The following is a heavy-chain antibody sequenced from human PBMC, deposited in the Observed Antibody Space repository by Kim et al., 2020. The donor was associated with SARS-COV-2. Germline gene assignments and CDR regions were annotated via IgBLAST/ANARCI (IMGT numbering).Heavy chain of an antibody. Sequence: ASVKVSCKASGYTFTSYAMHWVRQAPGQRLEWMGWINAGNGNTKYSQKFQGRVTITRDTSASTAYMELSSLRSEDTAVYYCARGSPLWSGSRSRAFDIWGQGTMVTVSS. J-gene: IGHJ3*02. V-gene: IGHV1-3*01. CDR3: ARGSPLWSGSRSRAFDI. CDR2: INAGNGNT. CDR1: GYTFTSYA. D-gene: IGHD3-10*01.